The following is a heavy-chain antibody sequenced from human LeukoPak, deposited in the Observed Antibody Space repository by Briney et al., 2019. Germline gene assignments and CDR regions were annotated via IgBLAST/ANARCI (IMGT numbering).Heavy chain of an antibody. V-gene: IGHV3-48*03. Sequence: GGSLRLSCAASGFTFSSYEMNWVRQAPGKGLDGVSYISSSGSTIYYADSVKGRFTISRDNAKTSLYLQMNSQRAEDTAVYYCASLGDYDILTGRPPFDYWGQGTLVTVSS. CDR1: GFTFSSYE. D-gene: IGHD3-9*01. CDR2: ISSSGSTI. CDR3: ASLGDYDILTGRPPFDY. J-gene: IGHJ4*02.